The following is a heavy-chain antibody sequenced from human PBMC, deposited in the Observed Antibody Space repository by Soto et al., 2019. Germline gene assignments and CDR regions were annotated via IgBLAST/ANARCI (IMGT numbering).Heavy chain of an antibody. CDR1: GYTFTDYY. Sequence: QVQLVQSGAEVKKPGAAVYVSCKASGYTFTDYYLHWVRQAPGQGLEWMGWINPNVGGTNYARKFQGRLTMTRDTSISTVYMQLTRLRPDDTAKYYWARGGRDFPRIPYDTWGQGTLVTVSS. CDR3: ARGGRDFPRIPYDT. D-gene: IGHD3-16*01. CDR2: INPNVGGT. V-gene: IGHV1-2*02. J-gene: IGHJ5*02.